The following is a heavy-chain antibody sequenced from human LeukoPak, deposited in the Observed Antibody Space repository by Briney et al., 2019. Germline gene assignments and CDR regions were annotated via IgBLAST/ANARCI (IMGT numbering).Heavy chain of an antibody. V-gene: IGHV3-9*01. CDR2: ISWNSGSI. CDR1: GFTFDDYA. Sequence: PGRSLRLSCAASGFTFDDYAMHWVRQAPGKGLEWVSGISWNSGSIGYADSVKGRFTISRDNAKNSLYLQMNSLRAEDTALYYCAKVRADSGYDSGPFDYWGQGTLVTVSS. J-gene: IGHJ4*02. D-gene: IGHD5-12*01. CDR3: AKVRADSGYDSGPFDY.